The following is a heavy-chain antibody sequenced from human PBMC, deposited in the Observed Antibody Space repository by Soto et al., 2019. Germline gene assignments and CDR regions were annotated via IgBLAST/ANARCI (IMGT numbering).Heavy chain of an antibody. D-gene: IGHD1-7*01. J-gene: IGHJ4*02. CDR2: INPNSGGT. CDR3: ARDMQLELLRTLDY. CDR1: GYTFTGYY. Sequence: ASVKVSCKASGYTFTGYYMHWVRQAPGQGLEWMGWINPNSGGTNYAQRFQGRVTMTRDTSISTAYMELSRLRSDDTAVYYCARDMQLELLRTLDYWGQGTLVTVSS. V-gene: IGHV1-2*02.